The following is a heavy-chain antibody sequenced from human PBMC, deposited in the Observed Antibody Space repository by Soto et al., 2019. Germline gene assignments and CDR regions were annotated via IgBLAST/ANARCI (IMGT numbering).Heavy chain of an antibody. J-gene: IGHJ4*02. CDR3: AKEGGLSGSYYISSSYYFDY. V-gene: IGHV3-30*18. CDR2: ISYDGSNT. Sequence: QVQRVESGGGVVQPGRSLRLSCAASGFTFSSYGMHWVRQAPGKGLEWVAIISYDGSNTYYADSVKGRFTISRDNSKNTLYLQMNSLRAEDTSVYYCAKEGGLSGSYYISSSYYFDYWGQGTLVTVSS. CDR1: GFTFSSYG. D-gene: IGHD1-26*01.